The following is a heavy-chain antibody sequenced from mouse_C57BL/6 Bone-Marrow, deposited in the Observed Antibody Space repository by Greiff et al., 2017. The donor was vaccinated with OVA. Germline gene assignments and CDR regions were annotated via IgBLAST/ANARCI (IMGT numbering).Heavy chain of an antibody. CDR1: GFTFSDYY. V-gene: IGHV5-16*01. J-gene: IGHJ1*03. CDR3: ARDRGYYGSSGYFDV. CDR2: INYDGSST. Sequence: VQLKESEGGLVQPGSSMKLSCTASGFTFSDYYMAWVRQVPEKGLEWVANINYDGSSTYYLDSLKSRFIISRDNAKNILYLQMSSLKSEDTATYYCARDRGYYGSSGYFDVWGTGTTVTVSS. D-gene: IGHD1-1*01.